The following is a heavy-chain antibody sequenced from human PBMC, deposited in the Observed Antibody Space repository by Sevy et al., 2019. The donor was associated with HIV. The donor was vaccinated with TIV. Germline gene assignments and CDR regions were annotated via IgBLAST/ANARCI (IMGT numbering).Heavy chain of an antibody. CDR2: IKSKIDGETT. Sequence: GGSLRLSCAVSGFTFSNAWMNWVRQAPGTGLQWVGLIKSKIDGETTDYAAPVKGRFTISRDDSKNTVYLQMNSRKTEDTALYYCATAPGYYDSSPFDYWGPGTLVTVSS. CDR1: GFTFSNAW. V-gene: IGHV3-15*01. J-gene: IGHJ4*02. D-gene: IGHD3-9*01. CDR3: ATAPGYYDSSPFDY.